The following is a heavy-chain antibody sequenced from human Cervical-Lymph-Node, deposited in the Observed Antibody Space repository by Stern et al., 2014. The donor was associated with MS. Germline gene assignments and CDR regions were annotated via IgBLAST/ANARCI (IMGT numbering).Heavy chain of an antibody. V-gene: IGHV3-33*01. Sequence: VQLVESGGGVVQPGTSLRLACVASGFTFSNYGMHWVRQAPGKGLEGVAVIWYDGSHKYYGDSVKGRVTISRDNSKNTIYLQMISLRAEDTAVYYCARDYYDSSGYSLGLAYWGQGTLVTVSS. CDR2: IWYDGSHK. D-gene: IGHD3-22*01. CDR3: ARDYYDSSGYSLGLAY. J-gene: IGHJ4*02. CDR1: GFTFSNYG.